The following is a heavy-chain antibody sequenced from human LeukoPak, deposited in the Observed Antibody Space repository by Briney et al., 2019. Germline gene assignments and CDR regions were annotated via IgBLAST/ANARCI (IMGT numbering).Heavy chain of an antibody. J-gene: IGHJ3*01. V-gene: IGHV3-7*05. CDR1: GLTLSNFW. D-gene: IGHD4-17*01. CDR3: ARDPTVTNVHEAFDL. CDR2: INRDGTEK. Sequence: GGSLRLSCAASGLTLSNFWRNWVRQAPGERLEWVAIINRDGTEKHSVGSVRGRFTISRENAKTSLYLQMKSLRGEDTAAYYCARDPTVTNVHEAFDLWGEGTMVTVSS.